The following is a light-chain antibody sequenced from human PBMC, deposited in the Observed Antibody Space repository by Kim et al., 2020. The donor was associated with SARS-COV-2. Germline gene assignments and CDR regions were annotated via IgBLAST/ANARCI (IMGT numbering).Light chain of an antibody. CDR2: HDS. CDR1: KLGDKY. J-gene: IGLJ3*02. Sequence: VSPGQIASITYSGDKLGDKYAYWYQQKPGQSPVLVIYHDSKRPSGIPERFSGSNSGNTATLTISGTQAMDEADYYCQAWDSSTVVFGGGTKLTVL. V-gene: IGLV3-1*01. CDR3: QAWDSSTVV.